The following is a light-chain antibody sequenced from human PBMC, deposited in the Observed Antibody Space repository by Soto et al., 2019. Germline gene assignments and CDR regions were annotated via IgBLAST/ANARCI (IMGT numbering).Light chain of an antibody. CDR3: QQYNSYPLT. CDR1: QSISSW. V-gene: IGKV1-5*03. Sequence: DIQMTQSPSTLSASVGDRVTITCRASQSISSWLAWYQQKPGKAPKLLIYTASCLESGVQSRFSGSGSGTEFTLNIISLQPDHFATYYRQQYNSYPLTFGGGTKVEIK. J-gene: IGKJ4*01. CDR2: TAS.